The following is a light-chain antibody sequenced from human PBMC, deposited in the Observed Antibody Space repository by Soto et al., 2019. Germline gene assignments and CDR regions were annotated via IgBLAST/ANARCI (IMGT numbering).Light chain of an antibody. Sequence: QSALAQPASVSGSPGQSITISCTGTSSDVGGYNYVSWYQHHPGKAPKLMIYEVSNRPSGVSNRFSGSKSGNTASLTISGLQAEDEADYYCLLYYGGALYVFGTGTKVTVL. CDR2: EVS. J-gene: IGLJ1*01. V-gene: IGLV2-14*01. CDR1: SSDVGGYNY. CDR3: LLYYGGALYV.